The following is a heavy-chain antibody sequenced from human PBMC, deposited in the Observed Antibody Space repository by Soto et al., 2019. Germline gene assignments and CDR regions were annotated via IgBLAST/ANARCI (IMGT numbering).Heavy chain of an antibody. CDR2: ISAYNGNT. D-gene: IGHD3-22*01. V-gene: IGHV1-18*01. J-gene: IGHJ4*02. CDR1: GYTFTSYG. CDR3: ARDDYYYDSSGYYHVIYY. Sequence: QVQLVQSGAEVKKPGASVQVSCKASGYTFTSYGISWVRQAPGQGLEWMGWISAYNGNTNYAQKLQGRVTMTTDTSTSTAYMELRSLRSDDTAVYYCARDDYYYDSSGYYHVIYYWGQGTLVTVSS.